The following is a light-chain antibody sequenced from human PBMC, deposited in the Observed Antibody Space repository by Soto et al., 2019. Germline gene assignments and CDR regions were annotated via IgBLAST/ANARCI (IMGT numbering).Light chain of an antibody. CDR1: SSNIGAGYD. V-gene: IGLV1-40*01. CDR3: QAYDSSLSAYV. J-gene: IGLJ1*01. CDR2: GNS. Sequence: QAVVTQPPSVSGAPGQRVTISCTGSSSNIGAGYDVHWYQQLPGTAPKLLIYGNSNRPSGVPDRFSGSKSGTSASLAITGLQAEDEAEYCCQAYDSSLSAYVFGTGTKLTVL.